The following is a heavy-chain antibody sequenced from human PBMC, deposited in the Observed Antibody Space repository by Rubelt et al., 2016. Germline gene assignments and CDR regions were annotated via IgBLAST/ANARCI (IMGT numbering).Heavy chain of an antibody. CDR3: ARGKEGLGVTMMDY. V-gene: IGHV4-34*01. J-gene: IGHJ4*02. CDR2: INHSGST. CDR1: GGSFSGYY. Sequence: QVQLQQWGAGLLKPSETLSLTCAVYGGSFSGYYWSWIRQPPGKGLEWIGEINHSGSTNYNPSLKSRVTISVAQSKNQFSLKRSSVTAADAAVYYCARGKEGLGVTMMDYWGQGTLVTVSS. D-gene: IGHD3-22*01.